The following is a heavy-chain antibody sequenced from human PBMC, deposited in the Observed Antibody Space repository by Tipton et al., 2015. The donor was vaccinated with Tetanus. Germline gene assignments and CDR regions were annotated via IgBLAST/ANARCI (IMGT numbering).Heavy chain of an antibody. CDR2: VYFEGST. CDR1: GGSISDKKYY. V-gene: IGHV4-39*01. J-gene: IGHJ5*02. D-gene: IGHD3-10*01. CDR3: ARHLYGYWFDP. Sequence: TLSLTCSVSGGSISDKKYYWGWIRQPPGKGLERIASVYFEGSTYYSPSLKSRVIIAVDTAQNLFSLRLTSVTAADTAVYYCARHLYGYWFDPWGQGAQVTVSS.